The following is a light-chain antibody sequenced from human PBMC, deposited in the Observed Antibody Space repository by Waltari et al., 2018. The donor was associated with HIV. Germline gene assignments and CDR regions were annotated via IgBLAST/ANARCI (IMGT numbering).Light chain of an antibody. CDR1: NIVFKS. V-gene: IGLV3-21*02. J-gene: IGLJ2*01. CDR2: DDK. CDR3: QVWDSNSDHVV. Sequence: SYVFTQPPSVSVAPGQTARITCGGNNIVFKSVHWYQQRPGHAPGLVVYDDKATHSGITGRFSGSNSGNTATLTISRVEAGEEADFYCQVWDSNSDHVVFGGGTKLTVL.